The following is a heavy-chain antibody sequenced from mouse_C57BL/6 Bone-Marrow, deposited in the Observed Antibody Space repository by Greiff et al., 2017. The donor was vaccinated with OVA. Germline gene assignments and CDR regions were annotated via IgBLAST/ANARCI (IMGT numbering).Heavy chain of an antibody. CDR1: GYTFTSYW. CDR3: ARNSPYYYGSSPFDY. D-gene: IGHD1-1*01. CDR2: IHPNSGST. J-gene: IGHJ2*01. Sequence: QVQLQQSGAELVKPGASVKLSCKASGYTFTSYWMHWVKQRPGQGLEWIGMIHPNSGSTNYNEKFKSKATLTVYKSSSTAYMQLSSLTSEDSAVYYCARNSPYYYGSSPFDYWGQGTTLTVSS. V-gene: IGHV1-64*01.